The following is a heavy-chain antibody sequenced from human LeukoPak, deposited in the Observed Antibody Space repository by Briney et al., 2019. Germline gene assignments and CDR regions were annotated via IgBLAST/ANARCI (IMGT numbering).Heavy chain of an antibody. Sequence: GGSLRLSCGASGFTFSSHAMTWVRQAPGKGLEWVSAISISGDTTYYADAVKGRFTISKDNSKNTVYLQMNSLRAEDTAVYYCANEIRPNDYWGQGTLVTVSS. CDR3: ANEIRPNDY. CDR1: GFTFSSHA. D-gene: IGHD4-17*01. CDR2: ISISGDTT. V-gene: IGHV3-23*01. J-gene: IGHJ4*02.